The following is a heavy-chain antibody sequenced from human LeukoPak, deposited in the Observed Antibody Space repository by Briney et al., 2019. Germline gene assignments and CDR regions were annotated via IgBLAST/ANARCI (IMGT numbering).Heavy chain of an antibody. CDR3: ARDLPRDLWFGELWEFDY. V-gene: IGHV1-2*02. D-gene: IGHD3-10*01. CDR1: GYTFTGYY. Sequence: GASVKVSCKASGYTFTGYYMHWVRQAPGQGLEWMGWINPNSGGTNYAQKFQGRVTMTRDTSISTAYMELSRLRSDDTAVYYCARDLPRDLWFGELWEFDYWGQGTLVTVSS. J-gene: IGHJ4*02. CDR2: INPNSGGT.